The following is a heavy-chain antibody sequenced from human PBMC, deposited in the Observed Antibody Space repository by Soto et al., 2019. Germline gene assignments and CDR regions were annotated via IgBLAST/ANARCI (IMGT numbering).Heavy chain of an antibody. J-gene: IGHJ4*02. CDR1: GFTASDHY. CDR3: VGFISDVVH. CDR2: TRNKAENYDT. Sequence: EVQLVESGGGLVQPGGSLRLSCVVSGFTASDHYMDWVRQAPGKGLEWVGRTRNKAENYDTQYAATVKGRFSISRDDSQNSMYLQMNSLKNEDTAVYYCVGFISDVVHWGQGTLVTLAS. D-gene: IGHD3-3*02. V-gene: IGHV3-72*01.